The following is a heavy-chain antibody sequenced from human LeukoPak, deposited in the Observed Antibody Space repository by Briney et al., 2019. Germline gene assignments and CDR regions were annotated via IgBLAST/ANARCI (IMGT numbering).Heavy chain of an antibody. Sequence: SVKVSCKASGGTFSSYAISWMRQAPGQGLEWMGRIIPIFGTANYAQKFQGRVTITTDESTSTAYMELSSLRSEDTAVYYCARDPGTYTDYYFDYWGQGTLVTVSS. CDR1: GGTFSSYA. D-gene: IGHD3-3*01. J-gene: IGHJ4*02. V-gene: IGHV1-69*05. CDR2: IIPIFGTA. CDR3: ARDPGTYTDYYFDY.